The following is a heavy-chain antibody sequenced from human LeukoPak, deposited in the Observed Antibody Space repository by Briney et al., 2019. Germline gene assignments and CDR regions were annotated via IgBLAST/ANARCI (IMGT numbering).Heavy chain of an antibody. Sequence: SETLSLTCTVSGGSISSFYWSWIRQPPGKGLEWIGHFHDSGGTKYNPSLESRVAISVDTSKNQFSLVVNSVTAADTAVYYCARGDPSGRPGIGFDYWGQGTLVTVSS. D-gene: IGHD1-26*01. CDR2: FHDSGGT. V-gene: IGHV4-59*01. CDR1: GGSISSFY. CDR3: ARGDPSGRPGIGFDY. J-gene: IGHJ4*02.